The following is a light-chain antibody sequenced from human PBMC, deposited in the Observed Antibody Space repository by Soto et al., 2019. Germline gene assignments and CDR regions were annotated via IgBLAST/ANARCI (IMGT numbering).Light chain of an antibody. CDR2: GAF. J-gene: IGKJ1*01. V-gene: IGKV3-20*01. CDR1: PSVTNF. Sequence: IVLTQSPATLSLSPVEIATLSCRASPSVTNFLAWYQQKPGQAPRLLIYGAFNRATGIPDRFSGSGSGTDFTLTISRLEPEDFAVYYCQQYGSSGTFGQGTKVDIK. CDR3: QQYGSSGT.